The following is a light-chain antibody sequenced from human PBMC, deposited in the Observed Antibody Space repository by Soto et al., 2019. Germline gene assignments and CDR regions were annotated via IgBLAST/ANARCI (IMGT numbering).Light chain of an antibody. Sequence: EIVTTQSPATLSLSPGERATLSCRTSQSVFSNLAWYQQKPGQAPRLLIYGASTRATGIAGRFSGSGSGTEVTLTISSLQSEDFAVYYCHQYNNGPPWTFGQGTKVEI. CDR2: GAS. CDR1: QSVFSN. V-gene: IGKV3-15*01. CDR3: HQYNNGPPWT. J-gene: IGKJ1*01.